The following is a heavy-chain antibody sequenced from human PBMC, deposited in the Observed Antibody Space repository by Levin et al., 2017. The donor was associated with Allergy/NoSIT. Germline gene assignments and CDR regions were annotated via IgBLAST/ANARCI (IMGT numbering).Heavy chain of an antibody. CDR3: ANAWSYCGDHCYTYWFNY. J-gene: IGHJ4*02. V-gene: IGHV3-23*01. Sequence: GGSLRLSCTASGFNFDNYGMSWVRQAPGKGLEWVSGLSTTGGNTYYADSVKGRFSISRDNSRNTLYLQMNSLRAEDTAIYFCANAWSYCGDHCYTYWFNYWGQGTLVTVSS. CDR2: LSTTGGNT. CDR1: GFNFDNYG. D-gene: IGHD2-21*01.